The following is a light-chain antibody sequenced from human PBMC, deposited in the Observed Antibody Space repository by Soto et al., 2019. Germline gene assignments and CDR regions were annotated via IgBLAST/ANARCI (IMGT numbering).Light chain of an antibody. V-gene: IGKV2-28*01. Sequence: ESVMSQSPLSLSVTPGEPASISCRSSQSLLHSNGYNYLDWYLQKPGQSPQLLLYLGSFRAAGVPDRFSGSGSGTDFTLKISRVEAADVVVYYCMQALQTPSFGGGTKVEIK. CDR1: QSLLHSNGYNY. J-gene: IGKJ4*01. CDR2: LGS. CDR3: MQALQTPS.